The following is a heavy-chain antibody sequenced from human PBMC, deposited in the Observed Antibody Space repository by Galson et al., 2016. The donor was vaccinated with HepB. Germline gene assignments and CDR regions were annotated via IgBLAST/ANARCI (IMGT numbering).Heavy chain of an antibody. CDR3: ARYPGYCTGTSCHKDY. CDR2: ISSSSSTT. Sequence: SLRLSCAVSGFTFSSYSMNWVRQTPGTGLEWVSYISSSSSTTYYADSVKGRFTISRDNAKNSLYLQMTSLRDEDTAVYYCARYPGYCTGTSCHKDYWGQGTLVTVSS. J-gene: IGHJ4*02. V-gene: IGHV3-48*02. D-gene: IGHD2-2*02. CDR1: GFTFSSYS.